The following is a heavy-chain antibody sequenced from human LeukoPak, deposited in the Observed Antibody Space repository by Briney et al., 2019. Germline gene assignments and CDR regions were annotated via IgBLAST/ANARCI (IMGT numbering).Heavy chain of an antibody. V-gene: IGHV4-4*07. D-gene: IGHD3-3*01. CDR2: IYTSGST. Sequence: PSETLSLTCTVSGGSISSYYWSWIPQPAGKGLEWIGRIYTSGSTNYNPSLKSRVTMSVDTSKNQFSLKLSSVTAADTAVYYCARDRPDLRFLENWFDPWGQGTLVTVSS. CDR3: ARDRPDLRFLENWFDP. J-gene: IGHJ5*02. CDR1: GGSISSYY.